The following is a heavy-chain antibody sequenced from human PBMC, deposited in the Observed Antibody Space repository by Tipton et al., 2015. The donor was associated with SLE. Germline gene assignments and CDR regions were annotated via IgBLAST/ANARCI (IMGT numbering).Heavy chain of an antibody. CDR2: ISSSSSYI. CDR3: ARGGYDILTGYSDY. Sequence: GSLRLSCAASGFTVSSNYMNWVRQAPGKGLEWVSSISSSSSYIYYADSVKGRFTISRDNAKNSLYLQMNSLRAEDTAVYYCARGGYDILTGYSDYWGQGTLVTVSS. CDR1: GFTVSSNY. D-gene: IGHD3-9*01. J-gene: IGHJ4*02. V-gene: IGHV3-21*01.